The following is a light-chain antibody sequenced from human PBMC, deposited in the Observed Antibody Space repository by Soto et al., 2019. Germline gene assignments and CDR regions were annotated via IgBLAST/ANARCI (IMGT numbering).Light chain of an antibody. V-gene: IGKV1-8*01. CDR1: QGISSY. J-gene: IGKJ4*01. CDR2: AAS. CDR3: QQLNSYLLT. Sequence: ATRITQSPSSFSASTGDRVTITCRASQGISSYLAWYQQKPGKAPKLLIYAASTLQSGVPSRFSGSGSGTEFTLTISSLQPEDFATYYCQQLNSYLLTFGGGTKVDIK.